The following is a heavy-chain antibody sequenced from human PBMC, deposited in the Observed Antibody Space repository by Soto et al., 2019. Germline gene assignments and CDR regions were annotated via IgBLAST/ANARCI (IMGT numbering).Heavy chain of an antibody. V-gene: IGHV3-30*18. J-gene: IGHJ6*02. Sequence: GGSLRLSCAASGFTFSSYGMHWVRQAPGKGLEWVAVISYDGSNKYYADSVKGRFTISRDNSKNTLYLQMNSLRAEDTAVYYCAKDLISSWSRAYYCYYGMDVWGQGTTVTVSS. CDR1: GFTFSSYG. D-gene: IGHD6-13*01. CDR2: ISYDGSNK. CDR3: AKDLISSWSRAYYCYYGMDV.